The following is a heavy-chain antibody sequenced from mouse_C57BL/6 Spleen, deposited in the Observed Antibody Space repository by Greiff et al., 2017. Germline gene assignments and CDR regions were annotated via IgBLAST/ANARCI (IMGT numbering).Heavy chain of an antibody. CDR1: GFTFSSYA. CDR2: ISDGGSYT. CDR3: ARDKMGTTGESYAMDD. J-gene: IGHJ4*01. V-gene: IGHV5-4*01. Sequence: EVKLMESGGGLVKPGGSLKLSCAASGFTFSSYAMSWVRQTPAKRLEWVATISDGGSYTYYPDNVKGRFTISRDNAKNYLYLQMIQLTSEDTAMYYCARDKMGTTGESYAMDDWGQGASGTVSS. D-gene: IGHD2-2*01.